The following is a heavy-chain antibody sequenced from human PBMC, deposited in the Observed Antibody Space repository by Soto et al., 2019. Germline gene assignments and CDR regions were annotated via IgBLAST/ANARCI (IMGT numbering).Heavy chain of an antibody. V-gene: IGHV3-23*01. Sequence: GGSLRLSCAASGFTFSNYAMSWVRQAPGKGLEWVSAISSSSGSTYYADSVRGRFTISRDISKNTLYLQMNSLRAEDTAVYFCAEKYCGGRSCSYAYFDCWGQGTLVTVSS. CDR1: GFTFSNYA. CDR3: AEKYCGGRSCSYAYFDC. J-gene: IGHJ4*02. D-gene: IGHD2-21*01. CDR2: ISSSSGST.